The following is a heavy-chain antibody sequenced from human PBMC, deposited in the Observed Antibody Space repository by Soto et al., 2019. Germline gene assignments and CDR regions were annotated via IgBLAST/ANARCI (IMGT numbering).Heavy chain of an antibody. CDR3: AKVSSGYSGYDSYFDY. J-gene: IGHJ4*02. D-gene: IGHD5-12*01. CDR1: GFTFSSYA. CDR2: ISGSGGST. Sequence: GGSLRLSCAASGFTFSSYAMSWVRQAPGKGLEWVSAISGSGGSTYYADSVKGRFAISRDNSKNTLYLQMNSLRAEDTAVYYCAKVSSGYSGYDSYFDYWGQGTLVTVS. V-gene: IGHV3-23*01.